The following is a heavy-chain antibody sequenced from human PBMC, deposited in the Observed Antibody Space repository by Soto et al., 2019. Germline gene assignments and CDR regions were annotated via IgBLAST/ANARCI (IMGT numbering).Heavy chain of an antibody. J-gene: IGHJ5*02. Sequence: MQMVESGGGSVQPGGSLRLSCAASGFPFSHYWMHWVRQTPGKGLVWVSRINPAGTITNYADSVEGRFTISRDNADSALFLQMTSLSAEDTAIYYCTSDTLGLRDTWGQGTLVTVSS. D-gene: IGHD1-26*01. CDR2: INPAGTIT. CDR1: GFPFSHYW. V-gene: IGHV3-74*01. CDR3: TSDTLGLRDT.